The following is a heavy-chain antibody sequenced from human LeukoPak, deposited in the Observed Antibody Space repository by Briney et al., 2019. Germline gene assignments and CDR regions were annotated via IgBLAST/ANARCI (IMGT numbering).Heavy chain of an antibody. V-gene: IGHV4-59*08. CDR1: GGSISSYY. Sequence: SETPSLTCTVSGGSISSYYWSWIRQPPGKGLEWIGYIYYSGSTNYNPSLKSRVTISVDTSKNQFSLKLNSVTAADTAVFYCARHHRRHCSGVTCYRYYFDYWGQGTLVTVSS. J-gene: IGHJ4*02. CDR2: IYYSGST. D-gene: IGHD2-15*01. CDR3: ARHHRRHCSGVTCYRYYFDY.